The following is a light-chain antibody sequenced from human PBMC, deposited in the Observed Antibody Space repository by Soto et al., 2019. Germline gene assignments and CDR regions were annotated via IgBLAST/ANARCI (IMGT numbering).Light chain of an antibody. J-gene: IGKJ1*01. Sequence: IRMTQYPSTLSASAGDRVTITCRASQGVXSGLAWCQQKPGKAPKFLXYGASSLQRGGPSRLSGSGSGTEFTLPSSSLQPDYFAPYDCQQYKTYTWTFGQGTKVDIK. CDR3: QQYKTYTWT. V-gene: IGKV1-5*01. CDR1: QGVXSG. CDR2: GAS.